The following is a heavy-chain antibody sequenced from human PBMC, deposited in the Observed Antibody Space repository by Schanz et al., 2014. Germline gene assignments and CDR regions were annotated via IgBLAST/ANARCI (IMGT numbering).Heavy chain of an antibody. V-gene: IGHV1-2*05. CDR1: GYSFSAYY. CDR3: VRERSGGTFDY. J-gene: IGHJ4*02. D-gene: IGHD1-1*01. Sequence: QVQLVQSGAELKNPGASVKVSCKASGYSFSAYYIHWMRQAPGQGLEWLGRFTHISQKFQGRVTMTRDTSSTTASIELNSLSSDDTVVYYCVRERSGGTFDYGGQGALVTVSS. CDR2: FT.